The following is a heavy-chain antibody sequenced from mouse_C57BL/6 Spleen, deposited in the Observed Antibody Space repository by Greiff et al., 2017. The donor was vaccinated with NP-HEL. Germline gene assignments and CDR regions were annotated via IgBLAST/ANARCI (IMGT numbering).Heavy chain of an antibody. D-gene: IGHD2-3*01. CDR2: ISDGGSYT. J-gene: IGHJ3*01. V-gene: IGHV5-4*01. CDR3: ARDSELDDDGYSQFAY. Sequence: EVKLVESGGGLVKPGGSLKLSCAASGFTFSSYAMSWVRQTPEKRLEWVATISDGGSYTYYPDNVKGRFTISRDNAKNNLYLQMSHLKSEDTAMYYCARDSELDDDGYSQFAYWGQGTLVTVSA. CDR1: GFTFSSYA.